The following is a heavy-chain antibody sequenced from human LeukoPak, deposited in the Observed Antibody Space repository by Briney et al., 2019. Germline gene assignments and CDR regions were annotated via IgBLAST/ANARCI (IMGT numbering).Heavy chain of an antibody. CDR1: GFTLSNYD. Sequence: GGSRRLSCAASGFTLSNYDMNWVRQAPGKGLEWVSSISTSSRYIYYKDSVRGRFTISRDDAKNSLHLEMNSLRAEDTAVYYCARADCSSSTCYLRRSWFDPWGQGTLVTVSS. D-gene: IGHD2-2*01. J-gene: IGHJ5*02. V-gene: IGHV3-21*01. CDR2: ISTSSRYI. CDR3: ARADCSSSTCYLRRSWFDP.